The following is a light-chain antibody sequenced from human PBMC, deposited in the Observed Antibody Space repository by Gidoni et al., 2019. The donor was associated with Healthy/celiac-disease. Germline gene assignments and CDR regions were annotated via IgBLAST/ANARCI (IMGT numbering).Light chain of an antibody. V-gene: IGKV3-20*01. CDR2: GAS. Sequence: EIVLTQSPGTLSLSLGERATLSCRASQSVSSSYLAWYQQKPGQAPRLLIYGASSRATGIPDRFSGSGSGTDFTLTISRLEPEDFAVYYCHQYGSSLMYTFGQGTKLEIK. J-gene: IGKJ2*01. CDR3: HQYGSSLMYT. CDR1: QSVSSSY.